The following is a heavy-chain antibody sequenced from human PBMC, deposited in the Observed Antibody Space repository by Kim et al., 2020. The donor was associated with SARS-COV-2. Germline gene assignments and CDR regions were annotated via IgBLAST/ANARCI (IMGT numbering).Heavy chain of an antibody. V-gene: IGHV2-70*01. D-gene: IGHD6-13*01. CDR2: DK. Sequence: DKYYSTSLKTRLTISKDTSKNQVVLTMTNMDPVDTATYYCARMRVAAGQDYWGQGTLVTVSS. CDR3: ARMRVAAGQDY. J-gene: IGHJ4*02.